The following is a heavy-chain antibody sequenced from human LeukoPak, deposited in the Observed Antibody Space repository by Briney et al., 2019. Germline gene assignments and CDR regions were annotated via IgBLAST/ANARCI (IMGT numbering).Heavy chain of an antibody. V-gene: IGHV1-18*01. Sequence: ASVKVSCKASGYTFNTYGITWVRQAPGQGLEWMGWISPYNGNTNYAQKFQGRVTMTTDTSTSTAYMELRSLRSDDTAVYYCARGAGFPRTEEDSSSWYLTHWGQGTLVTVSS. CDR3: ARGAGFPRTEEDSSSWYLTH. CDR2: ISPYNGNT. CDR1: GYTFNTYG. D-gene: IGHD6-13*01. J-gene: IGHJ4*02.